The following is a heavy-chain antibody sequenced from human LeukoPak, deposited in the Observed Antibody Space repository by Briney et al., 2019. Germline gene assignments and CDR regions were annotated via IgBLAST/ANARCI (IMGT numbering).Heavy chain of an antibody. CDR3: ARRRWLVPMPYYFDY. CDR2: INHSGST. D-gene: IGHD6-19*01. V-gene: IGHV4-34*01. Sequence: SETLALPCAVYGGSFSGYYWSWIRQPPGKGLGWIGEINHSGSTNYNPSLKSRVTISVDTSKNQFSLKLSSVTAADTAVYYCARRRWLVPMPYYFDYWGQGTLVTVSS. CDR1: GGSFSGYY. J-gene: IGHJ4*02.